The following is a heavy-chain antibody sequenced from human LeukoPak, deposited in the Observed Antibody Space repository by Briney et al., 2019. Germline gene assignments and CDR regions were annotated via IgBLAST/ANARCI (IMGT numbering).Heavy chain of an antibody. CDR3: ATGSQIREAAY. Sequence: PGGSLRLSCVVSGFNIGDYYMSWIRQAPGKGLEWVSYISGNGRDKNYADSVKGRFTISRDNAKNSLYLQMSSLRADDTAVYFCATGSQIREAAYWGQGTLVTVAS. J-gene: IGHJ4*02. CDR1: GFNIGDYY. CDR2: ISGNGRDK. V-gene: IGHV3-11*01. D-gene: IGHD3-10*01.